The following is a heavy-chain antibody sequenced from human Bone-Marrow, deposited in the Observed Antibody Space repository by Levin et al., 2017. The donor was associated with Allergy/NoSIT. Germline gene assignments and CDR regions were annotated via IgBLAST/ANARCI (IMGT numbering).Heavy chain of an antibody. CDR2: INWDGDVT. Sequence: RPGESLKISCTASGFKFDDYGMSWVRQGPGKGLEWVAGINWDGDVTGYSDSLRGRFTISRDNAKNSVYLQLDSLRAEDTALYYCARDQSAAGMTPEYWGQGIVVIVSS. J-gene: IGHJ4*02. D-gene: IGHD6-13*01. V-gene: IGHV3-20*04. CDR1: GFKFDDYG. CDR3: ARDQSAAGMTPEY.